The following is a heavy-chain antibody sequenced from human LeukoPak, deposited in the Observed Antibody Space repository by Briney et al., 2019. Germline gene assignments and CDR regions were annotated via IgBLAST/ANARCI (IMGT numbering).Heavy chain of an antibody. D-gene: IGHD2-15*01. Sequence: GESLRLSCVASGFTFSDYWMTWVRQAPGQGLEWVANIKQVGSDKKYVDSVKGRFTISRDNAKNSLYLQMDSLRDEDTAVYYCARGGGDDWGQGTLVTVAS. CDR1: GFTFSDYW. J-gene: IGHJ4*02. CDR3: ARGGGDD. V-gene: IGHV3-7*03. CDR2: IKQVGSDK.